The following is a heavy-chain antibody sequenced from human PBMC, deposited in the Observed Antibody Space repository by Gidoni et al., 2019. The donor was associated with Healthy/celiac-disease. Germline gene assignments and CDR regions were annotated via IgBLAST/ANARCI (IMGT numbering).Heavy chain of an antibody. J-gene: IGHJ5*02. CDR1: GGSFSGYY. V-gene: IGHV4-34*01. CDR2: INHSGST. CDR3: ARGRSSSSWFDP. Sequence: QAQLQQWGAGRLKPSETLSLTCAVYGGSFSGYYWSWIRQPPGKGLEWIGEINHSGSTNYNPSLKRRVPISVDTSKNQFSLTLSSVTAADTAVYYCARGRSSSSWFDPWGQGTLVTVSS. D-gene: IGHD6-13*01.